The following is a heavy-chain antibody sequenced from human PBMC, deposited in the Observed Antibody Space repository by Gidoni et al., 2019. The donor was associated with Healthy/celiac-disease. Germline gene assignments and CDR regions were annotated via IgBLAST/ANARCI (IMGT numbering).Heavy chain of an antibody. J-gene: IGHJ4*02. CDR1: VVSISSSSYY. CDR3: ARKYYDFWSGYFGFDD. Sequence: HLQLQESGPGLVKPAAPLSLTCTVSVVSISSSSYYWGWLRQPPGKGLEWIGSIYYSGSTYYNPSLKSRVTISVDTSKNQFSRKLSSVTAADTAVYYCARKYYDFWSGYFGFDDWGQGTMVTVSS. CDR2: IYYSGST. D-gene: IGHD3-3*01. V-gene: IGHV4-39*01.